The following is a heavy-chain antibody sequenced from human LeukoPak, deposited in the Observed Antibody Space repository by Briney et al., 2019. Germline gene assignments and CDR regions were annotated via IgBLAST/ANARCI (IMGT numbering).Heavy chain of an antibody. Sequence: GGSLRLSCAAPGFTFSSYAMSWVRQAPGKGLEWVSAISGSGGSTYYADSVKGRFTISRDNSKNTLYLQMNSLRAEDTAVYYCAKDVYDSSGYDWFDPWGQGTLVTVSS. CDR2: ISGSGGST. CDR1: GFTFSSYA. J-gene: IGHJ5*02. CDR3: AKDVYDSSGYDWFDP. V-gene: IGHV3-23*01. D-gene: IGHD3-22*01.